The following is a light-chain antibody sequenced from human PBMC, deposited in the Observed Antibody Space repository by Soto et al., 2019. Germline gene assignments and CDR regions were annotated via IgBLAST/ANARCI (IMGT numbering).Light chain of an antibody. Sequence: QSVLTQPPSASGTLGQRVTISCSGSSSNIGSNYVYWYQQLPGTAPKLLIYRNNQRPSGVPDRFSGSKSGTSASLAISGLRSEDEADYYCVAWDDSLSGVVFGGGTKVTVL. CDR2: RNN. V-gene: IGLV1-47*01. J-gene: IGLJ2*01. CDR1: SSNIGSNY. CDR3: VAWDDSLSGVV.